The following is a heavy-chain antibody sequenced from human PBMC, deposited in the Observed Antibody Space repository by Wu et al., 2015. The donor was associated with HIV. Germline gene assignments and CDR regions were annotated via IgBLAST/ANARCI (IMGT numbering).Heavy chain of an antibody. J-gene: IGHJ6*02. CDR2: INPLFGTT. D-gene: IGHD5-12*01. Sequence: QIQLVQSGAEVKKPGASVKVSCKASGYSFSDYHIHWVRQAPGQGPEWMGGINPLFGTTKHTQKFQDRVTFTTDELKTTAYMELRSLRYEDTGVYYCARNTDSVATSLYSLGVWGQGTTVTVSS. CDR1: GYSFSDYH. CDR3: ARNTDSVATSLYSLGV. V-gene: IGHV1-69*05.